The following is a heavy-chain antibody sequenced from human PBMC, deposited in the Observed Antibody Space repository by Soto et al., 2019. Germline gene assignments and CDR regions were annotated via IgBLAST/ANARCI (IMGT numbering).Heavy chain of an antibody. CDR3: ARDRFRSASSCYFT. J-gene: IGHJ5*02. CDR2: ISGNAATT. CDR1: GFSFSRYA. D-gene: IGHD2-2*01. V-gene: IGHV3-23*01. Sequence: EVQLLESGGDLIHPGGSLRLSCAGSGFSFSRYALAWVRQAPGKGLEWVSSISGNAATTSYAESVKGRFAISRDNSKSTLYLQMNSLRVEDTAVYYCARDRFRSASSCYFTWGQGTLVTVSS.